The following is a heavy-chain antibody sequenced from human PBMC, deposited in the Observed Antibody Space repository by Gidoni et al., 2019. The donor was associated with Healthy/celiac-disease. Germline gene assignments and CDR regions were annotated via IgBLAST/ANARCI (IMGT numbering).Heavy chain of an antibody. J-gene: IGHJ4*02. CDR3: ARWGGYCSGGSCAPTSLDY. CDR2: INPNSCGT. CDR1: GYTFTGYY. V-gene: IGHV1-2*04. D-gene: IGHD2-15*01. Sequence: QVQLVQSGAEVKKPGASVKVSCKAAGYTFTGYYMHWVRQAPGQGLEWMGWINPNSCGTNDAQKVQGWVTMTRDTSISTAYMELSRLRSDDTAVYYCARWGGYCSGGSCAPTSLDYWGQGTLVTVSS.